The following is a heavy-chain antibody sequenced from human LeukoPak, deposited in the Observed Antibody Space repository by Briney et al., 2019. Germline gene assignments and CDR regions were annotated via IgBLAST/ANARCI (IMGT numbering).Heavy chain of an antibody. CDR3: ASQTLRLGYGPGFMDAFDI. D-gene: IGHD5-18*01. Sequence: ESLKISCKGSGYRFTSYSIAWARQMPGKCLDWMGIICPGDSDTRYSPYFQGQVTISADKSINTAYLQWSSLKASDTAMYYCASQTLRLGYGPGFMDAFDIWGQGTMVTVSS. V-gene: IGHV5-51*01. J-gene: IGHJ3*02. CDR1: GYRFTSYS. CDR2: ICPGDSDT.